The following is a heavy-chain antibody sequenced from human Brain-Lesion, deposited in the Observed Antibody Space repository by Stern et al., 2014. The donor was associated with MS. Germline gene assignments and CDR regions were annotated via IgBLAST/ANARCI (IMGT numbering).Heavy chain of an antibody. J-gene: IGHJ4*02. Sequence: VQLVESGPGLVKPSQTLSLTCTVSGGSVGSGSYDWSWIRQPAGQGLEWIGRIYTTGSTYYNPSLKSRVPISIDPSKNQFSLKLTSVTAADTAVYYCARDKEDTNMAFRYFDNWGQGTLVTVSS. CDR1: GGSVGSGSYD. V-gene: IGHV4-61*02. CDR2: IYTTGST. D-gene: IGHD5-18*01. CDR3: ARDKEDTNMAFRYFDN.